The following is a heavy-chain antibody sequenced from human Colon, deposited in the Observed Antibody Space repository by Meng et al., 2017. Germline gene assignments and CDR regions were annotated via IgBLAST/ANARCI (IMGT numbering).Heavy chain of an antibody. CDR3: ARDRRNYYLDL. D-gene: IGHD6-6*01. CDR2: IIPGVGTT. CDR1: GGSFDNYA. Sequence: QVQLMHSGAGVKTPGSSVRVSCKASGGSFDNYAISWVRQAPGQGLERVGGIIPGVGTTNYAQRFQGRVTITTDRSAGTVFMQLNSLRFEDTAVYYCARDRRNYYLDLWGQGTLVTVSS. J-gene: IGHJ4*02. V-gene: IGHV1-69*05.